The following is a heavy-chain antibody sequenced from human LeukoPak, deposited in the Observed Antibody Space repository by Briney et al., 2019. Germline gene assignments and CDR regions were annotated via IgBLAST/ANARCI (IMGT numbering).Heavy chain of an antibody. CDR2: IYYSGST. J-gene: IGHJ4*02. V-gene: IGHV4-59*01. Sequence: SETLSLTCTVSGGSISSYYWSWIRQPPGKGLEWIGYIYYSGSTNYNPSLKSRVTISVDTSKNQFSLKLSSATAADTAVYYCARGDGYNYSWGQGTLVTVSS. D-gene: IGHD5-24*01. CDR1: GGSISSYY. CDR3: ARGDGYNYS.